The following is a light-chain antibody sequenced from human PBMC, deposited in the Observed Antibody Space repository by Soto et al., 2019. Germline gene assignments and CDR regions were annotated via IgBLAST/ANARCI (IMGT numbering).Light chain of an antibody. CDR3: LQDYSYPYT. V-gene: IGKV1-6*01. CDR2: AAS. J-gene: IGKJ2*01. CDR1: QDIKND. Sequence: AIQMTQSPSSLSASVGDRVTITCRASQDIKNDLGWYQQKPGRAPKLLMYAASTLHTEVPSRFIGSGSCSDFTLTISSLQPEDFATYYCLQDYSYPYTFGQGTKLEIK.